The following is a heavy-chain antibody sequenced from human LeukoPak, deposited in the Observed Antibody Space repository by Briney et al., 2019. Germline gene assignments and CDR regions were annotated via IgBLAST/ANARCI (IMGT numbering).Heavy chain of an antibody. CDR3: AREEDP. CDR1: GVSISSYY. V-gene: IGHV4-59*01. CDR2: IYYSGST. J-gene: IGHJ5*02. Sequence: PSETLSLTCTVSGVSISSYYWSWIRQPPGKGLEWIGYIYYSGSTNYNPSLKSRVTISVDTSKNQFSLKLSSVTAADTAVYYCAREEDPWGQGTLVTVSS.